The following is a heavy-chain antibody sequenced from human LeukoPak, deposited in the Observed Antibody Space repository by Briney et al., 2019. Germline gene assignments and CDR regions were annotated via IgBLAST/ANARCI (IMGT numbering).Heavy chain of an antibody. D-gene: IGHD3-9*01. Sequence: ASVKVSCKASGYTFTGYYMHWVRQAPGQGLEWMGWINPNSGGTNYAQKFQGRVTMTRDTSISTAYMELSRLRSDDTAVYYCAGDRSNTDRYFDWLLRGLDYWGQGTLVTVS. CDR3: AGDRSNTDRYFDWLLRGLDY. CDR1: GYTFTGYY. J-gene: IGHJ4*02. V-gene: IGHV1-2*02. CDR2: INPNSGGT.